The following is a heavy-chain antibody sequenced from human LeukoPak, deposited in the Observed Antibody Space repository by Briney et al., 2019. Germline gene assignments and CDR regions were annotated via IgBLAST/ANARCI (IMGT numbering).Heavy chain of an antibody. CDR3: AKEGFYYDILTGYHLPYYYYMDV. J-gene: IGHJ6*03. Sequence: GGSLRLSCAASGFTFSSYWMSWVRQAPGKGLEWVSAISGSGGSTYYADSVKGRFTISRDNSKNTLYLQMNSLRAEDTAVYYCAKEGFYYDILTGYHLPYYYYMDVWGKGTTVTVSS. CDR1: GFTFSSYW. CDR2: ISGSGGST. V-gene: IGHV3-23*01. D-gene: IGHD3-9*01.